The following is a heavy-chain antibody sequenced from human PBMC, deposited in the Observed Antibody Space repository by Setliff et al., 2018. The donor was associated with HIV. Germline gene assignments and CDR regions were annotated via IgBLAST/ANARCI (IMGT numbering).Heavy chain of an antibody. Sequence: PSETLSLTCRVSGGYVSDSSYYWGWMRTAPGKGLEWIGSMYYTESPYYNPSFIKRVTISIDTSKNQFSLRLRSVTAADSAVYYCARQGFVPLGVHQFDFWGQGTLVTVSS. CDR2: MYYTESP. J-gene: IGHJ4*02. D-gene: IGHD3-16*01. V-gene: IGHV4-39*01. CDR3: ARQGFVPLGVHQFDF. CDR1: GGYVSDSSYY.